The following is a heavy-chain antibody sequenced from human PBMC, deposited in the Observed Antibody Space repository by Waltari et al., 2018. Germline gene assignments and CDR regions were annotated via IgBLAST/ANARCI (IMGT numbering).Heavy chain of an antibody. CDR2: INHSGST. D-gene: IGHD2-2*01. CDR3: ARVLVVVPAALGWFDP. J-gene: IGHJ5*02. CDR1: GGSFSGYY. Sequence: QVQLQQWGAGLLKPSETLSLTCAVYGGSFSGYYWSWIRQPPGKGLGWIGEINHSGSTYYNPSLKSRVTISVDTSKNQFSLKLSAVTAAVTAVYYCARVLVVVPAALGWFDPWGQGTLVTVSS. V-gene: IGHV4-34*01.